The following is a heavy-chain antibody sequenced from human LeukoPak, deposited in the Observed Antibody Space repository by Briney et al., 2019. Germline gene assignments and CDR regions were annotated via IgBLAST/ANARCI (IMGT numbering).Heavy chain of an antibody. CDR1: GYTFTSYY. Sequence: ASVNVSCKASGYTFTSYYMHWVRQAPGQGLEWMRIINPSGGSTSYAQKFQGRVTMTRDTSTSTVYMELSSLRSEDTAVYYCARTGIGGSYSADWYFDLWGRGTLVTVSS. V-gene: IGHV1-46*01. J-gene: IGHJ2*01. CDR2: INPSGGST. CDR3: ARTGIGGSYSADWYFDL. D-gene: IGHD1-26*01.